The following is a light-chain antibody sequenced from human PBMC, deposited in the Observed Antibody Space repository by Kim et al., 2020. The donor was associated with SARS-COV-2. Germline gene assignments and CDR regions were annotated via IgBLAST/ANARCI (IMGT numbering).Light chain of an antibody. Sequence: DIQMTQSPSSLSASVGDRVTITCRASQSMSNYLNWYQQKPGKAPKLLIYAASSLQGGVPSRFSGSGSGTDFTLTISSLQSEDFATYFCQQSYSVPLTFGQGTRLEIK. CDR2: AAS. V-gene: IGKV1-39*01. CDR1: QSMSNY. J-gene: IGKJ5*01. CDR3: QQSYSVPLT.